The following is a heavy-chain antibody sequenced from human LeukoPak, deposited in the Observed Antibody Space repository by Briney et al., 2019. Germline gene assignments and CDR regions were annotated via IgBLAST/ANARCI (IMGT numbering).Heavy chain of an antibody. CDR3: AKTVSGSHSYQGGDY. CDR1: GFTFSDYY. Sequence: PGGSLRLSCAASGFTFSDYYMSWIRQAPGKGLEWVSYISSSSSYTNYADSVKGRFTISRDNAKNSLYLQMNSLRAEDTAVYFCAKTVSGSHSYQGGDYWGQGTLVFVSS. V-gene: IGHV3-11*03. J-gene: IGHJ4*02. D-gene: IGHD3-16*02. CDR2: ISSSSSYT.